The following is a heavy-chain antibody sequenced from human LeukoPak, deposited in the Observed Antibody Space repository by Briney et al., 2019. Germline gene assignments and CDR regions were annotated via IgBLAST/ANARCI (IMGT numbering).Heavy chain of an antibody. CDR3: ARGLVPAAYNWFDP. Sequence: SETLSLTCTVSGGSIRSGGYYWSWIRQHPGKGLEWIGYIYYSGSTYYNPSLKSQVTISVDTSKNQFSLKLSSVTAADTAVYYCARGLVPAAYNWFDPWGQGTLVTVSS. V-gene: IGHV4-31*01. J-gene: IGHJ5*02. CDR2: IYYSGST. D-gene: IGHD2-2*01. CDR1: GGSIRSGGYY.